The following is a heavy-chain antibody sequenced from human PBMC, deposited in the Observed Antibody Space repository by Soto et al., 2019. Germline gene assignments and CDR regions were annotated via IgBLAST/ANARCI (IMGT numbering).Heavy chain of an antibody. Sequence: QVQLVESGGGVVQPGRSLRLSCAASGFTFSSYGMHWVRQAPGKGLEWVAVIWYDGSNKYYADSVKGRFTISRDNSKNTLYLHMKGLRAEDMAVYYCASWVGDIVVVPAAIHRSHYYYYYMDVWGKGTTVTVSS. CDR1: GFTFSSYG. CDR2: IWYDGSNK. D-gene: IGHD2-2*01. V-gene: IGHV3-33*01. J-gene: IGHJ6*03. CDR3: ASWVGDIVVVPAAIHRSHYYYYYMDV.